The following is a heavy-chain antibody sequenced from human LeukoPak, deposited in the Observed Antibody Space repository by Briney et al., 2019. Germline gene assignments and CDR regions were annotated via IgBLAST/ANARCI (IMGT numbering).Heavy chain of an antibody. V-gene: IGHV4-4*07. J-gene: IGHJ4*02. CDR2: IHMSGST. CDR3: ARDDSSRDDSGGYHY. CDR1: GDSINSYH. Sequence: SETLSLTCTVSGDSINSYHWSWIRQPAGKGLEWIGRIHMSGSTNYNPSLRSRVAISMDNSKNQFSLKLKSVTAADTAVYDCARDDSSRDDSGGYHYWGQGTLVTISS. D-gene: IGHD3-22*01.